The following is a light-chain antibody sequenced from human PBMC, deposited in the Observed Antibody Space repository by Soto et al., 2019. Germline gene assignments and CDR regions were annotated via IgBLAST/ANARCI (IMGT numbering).Light chain of an antibody. V-gene: IGKV3-15*01. Sequence: EIVMTQSPATLSVSPGERATLSCRASQSVSNNLAWFQQKPGQAPRLLIYGASTRATGIPARFSGSGSGTEFTLTISSLQSEDFAVYYCQQYDNWSAAFGQGTRW. J-gene: IGKJ1*01. CDR1: QSVSNN. CDR3: QQYDNWSAA. CDR2: GAS.